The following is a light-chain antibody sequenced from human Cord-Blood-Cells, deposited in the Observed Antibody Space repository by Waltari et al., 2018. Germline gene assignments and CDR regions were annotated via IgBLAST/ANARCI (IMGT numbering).Light chain of an antibody. CDR2: DVS. V-gene: IGLV2-14*01. CDR3: SSYTSSSTWV. Sequence: QAALTQPAAVSGSPGQSITNYCTGTSSDVGGYNYVSWYQQHPGKAPKLMIYDVSNRPSGVSNRFSGSKSGNTASLTISGLQAEDEADYYCSSYTSSSTWVFGGGTKLTVL. CDR1: SSDVGGYNY. J-gene: IGLJ3*02.